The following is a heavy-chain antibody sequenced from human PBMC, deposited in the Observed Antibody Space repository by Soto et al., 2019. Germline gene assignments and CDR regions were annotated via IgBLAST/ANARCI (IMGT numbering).Heavy chain of an antibody. Sequence: QVQLVQSGAEVKKPGSSVKVSCRASGDTFSSYTVNWVRQDPGRGLEWLGRIIPVLGTTDYAQKFKGRVTITADKSTNIVYMELSSLRSEDRAVYYCARRRYCGYDCYHKHYYGMDVWGQGTTVTVAS. D-gene: IGHD2-21*02. CDR3: ARRRYCGYDCYHKHYYGMDV. CDR1: GDTFSSYT. J-gene: IGHJ6*02. CDR2: IIPVLGTT. V-gene: IGHV1-69*08.